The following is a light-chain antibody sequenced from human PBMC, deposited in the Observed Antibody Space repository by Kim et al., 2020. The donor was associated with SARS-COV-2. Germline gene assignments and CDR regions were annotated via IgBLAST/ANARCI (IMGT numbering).Light chain of an antibody. V-gene: IGKV1-12*01. CDR3: QQADSFPYT. Sequence: AFVRDRITITCRASQDISSWLAWYQQKPGKAPKLLIYRASMLQNGVPSRFSGNGSGTDFTLTINSLQPEDFASYYCQQADSFPYTFGQGTKVDIK. CDR2: RAS. J-gene: IGKJ2*01. CDR1: QDISSW.